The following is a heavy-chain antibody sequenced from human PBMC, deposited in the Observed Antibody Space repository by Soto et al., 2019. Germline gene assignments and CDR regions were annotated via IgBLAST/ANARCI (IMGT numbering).Heavy chain of an antibody. D-gene: IGHD3-10*01. J-gene: IGHJ4*02. Sequence: GGSLRLSCAASGFTFSSYGMHWVRQAPGKGLEWVAVISYDGSNKYYADSVKGRFTISRDNSKNTLYLQMNSLRAEDTAVYYCAKGVGKLLWFGELLYLDYWGQGTLVTVSS. CDR1: GFTFSSYG. CDR3: AKGVGKLLWFGELLYLDY. CDR2: ISYDGSNK. V-gene: IGHV3-30*18.